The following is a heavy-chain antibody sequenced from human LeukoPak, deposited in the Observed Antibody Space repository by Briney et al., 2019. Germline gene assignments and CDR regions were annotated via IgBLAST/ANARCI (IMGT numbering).Heavy chain of an antibody. CDR1: GFTLNSYC. V-gene: IGHV3-74*01. J-gene: IGHJ5*02. CDR2: INNDGSTT. CDR3: ARGYSSSWYNWLDP. Sequence: GGSLRLSCAASGFTLNSYCMHWVRQAPGKGLVWVSQINNDGSTTRYADSVKGRFTISRDNAENTLYLQMNSLRAEDAAVYYCARGYSSSWYNWLDPWGQGTLVTVSS. D-gene: IGHD6-13*01.